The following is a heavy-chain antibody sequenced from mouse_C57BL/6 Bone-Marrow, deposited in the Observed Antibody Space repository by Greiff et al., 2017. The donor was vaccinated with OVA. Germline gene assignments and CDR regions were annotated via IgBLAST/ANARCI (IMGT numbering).Heavy chain of an antibody. CDR3: TGSTMIRNWYFDV. J-gene: IGHJ1*03. D-gene: IGHD2-4*01. Sequence: EVKVVESGGGLVQPGGSMKLSCVASGFTFSNYWMNWVRQSPEKGLEWVAQIRLKSDNYATHYAESVKGRFTISRDDSKSSVYLQMNNLRAEDTGIYYCTGSTMIRNWYFDVWGTGTTVTVSS. CDR1: GFTFSNYW. CDR2: IRLKSDNYAT. V-gene: IGHV6-3*01.